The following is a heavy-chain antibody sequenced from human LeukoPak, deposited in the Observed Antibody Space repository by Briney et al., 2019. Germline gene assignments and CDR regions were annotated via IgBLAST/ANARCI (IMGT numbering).Heavy chain of an antibody. CDR2: IFYDGSTK. CDR1: GFTLSSYS. V-gene: IGHV3-33*01. CDR3: VRDRDSGYPSD. J-gene: IGHJ4*02. D-gene: IGHD5-12*01. Sequence: PGRSLRLSCAASGFTLSSYSMHWVRPAPGKGLEWVAIIFYDGSTKYYADSVKGRFTISRDSSKNTLYLQMNSLRAEDTAVYYCVRDRDSGYPSDWGQGTLVTVSS.